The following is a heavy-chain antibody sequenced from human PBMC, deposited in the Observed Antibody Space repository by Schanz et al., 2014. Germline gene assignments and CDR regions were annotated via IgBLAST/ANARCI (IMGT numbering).Heavy chain of an antibody. CDR1: GGTFSSST. V-gene: IGHV1-18*01. Sequence: QVQLVQSGAEVKKPGASVKVSCKASGGTFSSSTLTWVRQAPGQGPELMGWINAHTGNTQYAQKLQGIVNITTDTIATSVHLEQTRLGSHDTAISYFARGPIATYDYNRPCAMDIWGQGTRVTVSS. CDR3: ARGPIATYDYNRPCAMDI. CDR2: INAHTGNT. D-gene: IGHD3-10*01. J-gene: IGHJ3*02.